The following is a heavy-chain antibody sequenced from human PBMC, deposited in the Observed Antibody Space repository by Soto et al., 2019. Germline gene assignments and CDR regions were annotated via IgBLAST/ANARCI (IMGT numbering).Heavy chain of an antibody. CDR3: AKSPAAATLNWFDP. CDR2: ISGSGDST. V-gene: IGHV3-23*01. D-gene: IGHD2-2*01. Sequence: HPGGSLRLSCAASGFNFKNYGVNWVRQAPGKGLEWVAGISGSGDSTYYGDSVKGRFTISRDNSLHTVYLQMDGLRADDTAIYYCAKSPAAATLNWFDPWGQGSLVTAPQ. CDR1: GFNFKNYG. J-gene: IGHJ5*02.